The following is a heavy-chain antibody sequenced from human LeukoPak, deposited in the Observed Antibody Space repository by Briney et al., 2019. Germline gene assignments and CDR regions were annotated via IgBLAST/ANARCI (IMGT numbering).Heavy chain of an antibody. J-gene: IGHJ4*02. D-gene: IGHD3-3*01. V-gene: IGHV3-23*01. CDR2: ISGSGGST. CDR1: GFTFSSYA. Sequence: GGSLRLSCAASGFTFSSYAMSWVRQAPGKGLEWVSAISGSGGSTYYADSVKGRFTISRDNSKNTLYLQMNSLRAEDTAVYYCAKDPQYYDFWSGPFDYWGQGTLVTVSS. CDR3: AKDPQYYDFWSGPFDY.